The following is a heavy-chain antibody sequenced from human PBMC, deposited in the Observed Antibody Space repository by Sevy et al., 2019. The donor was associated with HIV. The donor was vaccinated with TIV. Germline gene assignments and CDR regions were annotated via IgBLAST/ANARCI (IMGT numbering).Heavy chain of an antibody. V-gene: IGHV3-66*01. CDR3: ARDRYYDASGYYYYYYGMDV. J-gene: IGHJ6*02. Sequence: GGSLRLSCEASGFTVSGNYMAWVRLAPGKGLEWVSHFDSGGSTYYADSVKGRFTISRDNAKNTLYLQMNPLRAEDTAVYFCARDRYYDASGYYYYYYGMDVWGQGTTVTVSS. D-gene: IGHD3-22*01. CDR1: GFTVSGNY. CDR2: FDSGGST.